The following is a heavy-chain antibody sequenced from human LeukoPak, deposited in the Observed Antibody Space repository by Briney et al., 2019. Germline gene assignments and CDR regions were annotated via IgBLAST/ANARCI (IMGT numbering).Heavy chain of an antibody. CDR1: GGTFSSYA. CDR3: ARDHGIPGTTDYYYGMDV. D-gene: IGHD1-7*01. CDR2: IIPNLGIA. J-gene: IGHJ6*02. V-gene: IGHV1-69*10. Sequence: SVKVSCKASGGTFSSYAISWVRQAPGQGLEWMGWIIPNLGIANYAQKFQGRVTITADKSTSTAYMELSSLRSEDTAVYYCARDHGIPGTTDYYYGMDVWGQGTTVTVSS.